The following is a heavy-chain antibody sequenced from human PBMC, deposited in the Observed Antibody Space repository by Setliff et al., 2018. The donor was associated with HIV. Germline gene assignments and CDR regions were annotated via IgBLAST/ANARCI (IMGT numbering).Heavy chain of an antibody. CDR3: ASHIAVGPLGYFDY. CDR2: MYSSGST. CDR1: GGSISSYY. J-gene: IGHJ4*02. D-gene: IGHD6-19*01. Sequence: SETLSLTCSVSGGSISSYYWSWIRQPAGKGLEWIGRMYSSGSTNYNPSLKSRVTMSVDTSKNQVSLKLTSVTAADTAVYYCASHIAVGPLGYFDYWGQGTLVTVSS. V-gene: IGHV4-4*07.